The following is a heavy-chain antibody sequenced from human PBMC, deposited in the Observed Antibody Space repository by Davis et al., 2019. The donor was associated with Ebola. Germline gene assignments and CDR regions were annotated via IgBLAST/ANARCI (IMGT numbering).Heavy chain of an antibody. D-gene: IGHD6-6*01. CDR2: ISGSGGST. CDR1: GFTFSDHY. CDR3: ARDGELVDY. Sequence: PGGSLRLSCAASGFTFSDHYMDWVRQAPGKGLEWVSAISGSGGSTYYADSVKGRFTISRDNSKNTLYLQMNSLRAEDTAVYYCARDGELVDYWGQGTLVTVSS. V-gene: IGHV3-23*01. J-gene: IGHJ4*02.